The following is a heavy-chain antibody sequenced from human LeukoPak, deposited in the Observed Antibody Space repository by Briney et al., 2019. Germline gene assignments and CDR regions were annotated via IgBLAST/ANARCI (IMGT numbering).Heavy chain of an antibody. D-gene: IGHD1-26*01. CDR2: IGGSDNTM. J-gene: IGHJ4*02. CDR3: ARDIQYIGSTYHFDL. V-gene: IGHV3-11*01. Sequence: GGSLRLSCEASGFTFSAYQMSWIRQAPGKGLEWVSYIGGSDNTMSYADSVKGRFTISRDNAKNSLYLQMNSLRAEDTAVYHCARDIQYIGSTYHFDLWGQGTLVTVSS. CDR1: GFTFSAYQ.